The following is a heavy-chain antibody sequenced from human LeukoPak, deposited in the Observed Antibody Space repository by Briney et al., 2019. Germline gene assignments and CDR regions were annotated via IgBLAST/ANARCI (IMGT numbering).Heavy chain of an antibody. J-gene: IGHJ4*02. CDR1: GFTFSSYS. V-gene: IGHV3-21*01. CDR2: ISSSSSYI. CDR3: ASSYYDFWSGYLSY. Sequence: GGSLRLSCAASGFTFSSYSMNWLRQAPGKGLEGVSSISSSSSYIYYADSVKGRFTISRDNAKNSLYLQMNSLRAEDTAVYYCASSYYDFWSGYLSYWGQGTLVTVSS. D-gene: IGHD3-3*01.